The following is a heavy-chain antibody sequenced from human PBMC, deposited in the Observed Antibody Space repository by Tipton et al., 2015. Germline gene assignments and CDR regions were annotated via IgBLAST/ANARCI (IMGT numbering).Heavy chain of an antibody. D-gene: IGHD2-15*01. J-gene: IGHJ4*02. CDR2: IWYDGSDK. Sequence: SLRLSCAASGFIFSSYGMHWVRQAPGGGLEWVAAIWYDGSDKYYAESLKGRVTISRDNSKNTVSLQMNSLRAEDTAVYYCARDPAGVRGNCDLWGQGTLVSVSS. V-gene: IGHV3-33*08. CDR1: GFIFSSYG. CDR3: ARDPAGVRGNCDL.